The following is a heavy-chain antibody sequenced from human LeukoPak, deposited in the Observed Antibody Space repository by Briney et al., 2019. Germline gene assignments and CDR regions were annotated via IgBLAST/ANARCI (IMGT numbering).Heavy chain of an antibody. CDR1: GFTFRTSV. CDR2: TSYDGSDK. V-gene: IGHV3-30*03. D-gene: IGHD2-2*01. CDR3: ARRYCSTTSCPVDY. Sequence: PGRSLRLSCAASGFTFRTSVMHWVRQAPGKGLDWVALTSYDGSDKYYADSVKGRFTISRDNSKNTLYLQMNSQRAEDTAVYYCARRYCSTTSCPVDYWGQGTLVTVSS. J-gene: IGHJ4*02.